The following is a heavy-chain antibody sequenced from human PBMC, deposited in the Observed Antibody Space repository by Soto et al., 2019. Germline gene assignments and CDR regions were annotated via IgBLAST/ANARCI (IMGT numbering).Heavy chain of an antibody. CDR3: ARAPPRYCSRTTCPFDY. Sequence: GGSLRLSCAASGFTFSSYGMSWVRQAPGKGLEWVSAITDDGGDTYYADSVKGRFTISRDNSKNTLYLQMNSLRAEETAVYYCARAPPRYCSRTTCPFDYWGQGTLVTVSS. CDR1: GFTFSSYG. J-gene: IGHJ4*02. D-gene: IGHD2-2*01. V-gene: IGHV3-23*01. CDR2: ITDDGGDT.